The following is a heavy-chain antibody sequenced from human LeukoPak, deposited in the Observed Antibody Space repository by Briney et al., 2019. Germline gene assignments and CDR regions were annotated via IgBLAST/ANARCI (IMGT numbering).Heavy chain of an antibody. Sequence: GRSLRLSCAASGFTFSSYGMHWVRQAPGKGLEWVAVIWYDGSNKYYADSVKGRFTISRDNSKNTLYLQMNSLRAEDTAVYYCARDPRGSSARDYWGQGTLVTVSS. J-gene: IGHJ4*02. V-gene: IGHV3-33*01. CDR3: ARDPRGSSARDY. CDR1: GFTFSSYG. CDR2: IWYDGSNK. D-gene: IGHD6-13*01.